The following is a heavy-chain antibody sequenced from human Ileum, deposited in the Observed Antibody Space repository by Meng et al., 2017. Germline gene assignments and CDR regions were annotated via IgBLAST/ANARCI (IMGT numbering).Heavy chain of an antibody. Sequence: QVQLQESGPGLAKPSETLSLTCTVSGGSFSTKFYWGWIRQSPGKGLEWIGSAYSSGRTYYNPSLMTRVTLSVDTSKNQFSLKLSSVTAADTGVYYCVVDSSGNYVQDAFDIWGQGTLVTVSS. D-gene: IGHD3-22*01. CDR1: GGSFSTKFY. CDR3: VVDSSGNYVQDAFDI. CDR2: AYSSGRT. J-gene: IGHJ3*02. V-gene: IGHV4-39*01.